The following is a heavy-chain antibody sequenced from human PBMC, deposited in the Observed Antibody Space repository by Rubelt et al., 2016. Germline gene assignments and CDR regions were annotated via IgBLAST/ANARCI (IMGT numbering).Heavy chain of an antibody. J-gene: IGHJ4*02. V-gene: IGHV4-31*03. D-gene: IGHD3-9*01. CDR2: IYYSGST. CDR1: GGSISSGGYY. Sequence: QVQLQESGPGLVKPSQTLSLTCTVSGGSISSGGYYWSWIRQHPGKGLGWIGYIYYSGSTYYSPSLNGWVTISVDTSKNQFSLKLSSVTAADTAGYYCARERGLRYSDYWGQGTLVTVSS. CDR3: ARERGLRYSDY.